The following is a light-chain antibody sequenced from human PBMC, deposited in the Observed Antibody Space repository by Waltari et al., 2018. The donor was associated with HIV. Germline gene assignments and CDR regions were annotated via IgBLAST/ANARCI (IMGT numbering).Light chain of an antibody. CDR2: EVS. Sequence: QSALTQPASVSGSPGQSITISCTGTSSDVGGYNLVSWYQQHPGKAPKLMIYEVSKRPSVVSNRFSGSKSGNTASLTISGLQAEDEADYSCCAYAGSTTYVIFGGGTKLTVL. J-gene: IGLJ2*01. CDR3: CAYAGSTTYVI. CDR1: SSDVGGYNL. V-gene: IGLV2-23*02.